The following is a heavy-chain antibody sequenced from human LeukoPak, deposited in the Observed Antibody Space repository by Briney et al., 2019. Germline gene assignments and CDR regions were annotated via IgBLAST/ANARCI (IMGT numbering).Heavy chain of an antibody. D-gene: IGHD5-18*01. CDR3: AKAGYSYGPFDY. Sequence: GGSLRLSCAASGFTFSSYGMHWVRQAPGKGLEWVAVISYDGSNKYYADSVKDRFTISRDNSKNTLYLQMNSLRAEDTAVYYCAKAGYSYGPFDYWGQGTLVTVSS. CDR1: GFTFSSYG. CDR2: ISYDGSNK. V-gene: IGHV3-30*18. J-gene: IGHJ4*02.